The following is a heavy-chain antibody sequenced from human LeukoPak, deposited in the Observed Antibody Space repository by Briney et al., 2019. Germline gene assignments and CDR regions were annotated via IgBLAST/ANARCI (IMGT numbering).Heavy chain of an antibody. CDR1: GYTFTSYG. Sequence: ASVKVSCKASGYTFTSYGISWVRQAPGQGLEWMGWISAYNGNTNYAQKLQSRVTMTTDTSTSPAYMELSSLRSEDTAVYYCARDERPQGDAFDIWGQGTMVTVSS. V-gene: IGHV1-18*01. CDR3: ARDERPQGDAFDI. D-gene: IGHD5-24*01. J-gene: IGHJ3*02. CDR2: ISAYNGNT.